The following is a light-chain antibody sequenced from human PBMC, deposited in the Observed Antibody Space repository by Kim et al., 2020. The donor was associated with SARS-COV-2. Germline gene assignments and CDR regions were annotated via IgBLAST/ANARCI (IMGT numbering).Light chain of an antibody. CDR3: QVWDSNSDPVV. CDR1: SMGAKE. V-gene: IGLV3-21*04. Sequence: AAGQTARIGGGGNSMGAKEVRWYRQKAGQAPVLVIYYDHDRPSGIPERFSGSNSGNTATLTISRVEAEDEADYYCQVWDSNSDPVVFGGGTQLTVL. CDR2: YDH. J-gene: IGLJ2*01.